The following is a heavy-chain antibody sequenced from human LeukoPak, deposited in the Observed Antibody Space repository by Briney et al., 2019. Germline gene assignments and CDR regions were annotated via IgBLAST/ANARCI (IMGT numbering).Heavy chain of an antibody. V-gene: IGHV3-30-3*01. D-gene: IGHD5-24*01. CDR2: ISYDGSNK. CDR1: GFTFSSYA. CDR3: ARESQGDAIFDY. Sequence: GGSLRLSCAASGFTFSSYAMHWVRQAPGKGLEWVAVISYDGSNKYYAGSVKGRFTISRDNSKNTLYLQMNSLRAEDTAVYYCARESQGDAIFDYWGQGTLVTVSS. J-gene: IGHJ4*02.